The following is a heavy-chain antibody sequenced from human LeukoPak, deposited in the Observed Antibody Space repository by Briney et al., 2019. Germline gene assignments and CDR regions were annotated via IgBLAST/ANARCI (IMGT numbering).Heavy chain of an antibody. J-gene: IGHJ4*02. Sequence: PGGSLRLSCAASGFTFSSYWMSWVRQAPGKGLEWVANIKQDGSEKYYVDSVKGRFTISRDNAKNSLYLQMNSLRAEDTAVYYCARPRWDWRLRAAIGPFDYWGQGTLVTVSS. CDR3: ARPRWDWRLRAAIGPFDY. V-gene: IGHV3-7*01. D-gene: IGHD2-2*01. CDR1: GFTFSSYW. CDR2: IKQDGSEK.